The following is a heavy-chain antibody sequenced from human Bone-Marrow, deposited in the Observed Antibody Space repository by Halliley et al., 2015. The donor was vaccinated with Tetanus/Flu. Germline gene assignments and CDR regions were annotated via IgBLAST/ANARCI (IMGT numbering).Heavy chain of an antibody. D-gene: IGHD3-3*02. CDR2: IDPSDSDT. CDR3: ARHTEPFLISLST. CDR1: GYSFANFW. V-gene: IGHV5-51*01. J-gene: IGHJ5*02. Sequence: QLVQSGAEVKKTGESLKISCKGSGYSFANFWIGWVRQKPGKGVEWMGIIDPSDSDTRYSPSFQGQVTISADKSISTTYLQWSRLKASDTAMYYWARHTEPFLISLSTWGQGTLVTFFS.